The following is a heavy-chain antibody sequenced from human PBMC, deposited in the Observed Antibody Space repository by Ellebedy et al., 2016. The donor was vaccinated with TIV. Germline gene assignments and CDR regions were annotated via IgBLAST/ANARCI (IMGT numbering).Heavy chain of an antibody. CDR1: GFTFSSYA. D-gene: IGHD1-26*01. V-gene: IGHV3-23*01. CDR2: ISGSAVST. Sequence: GESLKISCAASGFTFSSYAMSWVRQAPGKGLEWVSGISGSAVSTAYADSVKGRFTISRDNSRNTVYLQMNSLTAEDTAVYYCSKERATGSYSTDVCDIWGQGTMVTVSS. CDR3: SKERATGSYSTDVCDI. J-gene: IGHJ3*02.